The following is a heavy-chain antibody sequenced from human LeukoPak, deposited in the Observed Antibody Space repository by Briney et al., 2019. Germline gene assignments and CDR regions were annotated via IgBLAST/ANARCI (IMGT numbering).Heavy chain of an antibody. V-gene: IGHV3-30*18. Sequence: GGSLRLSCAASGFTFSSYGMHWVRQAPGKGLEWVAVISYDGSNKYYADSVKGRFTISRDNSKNTLYLQMNSLRAEDTAVYYCAKDGYSGYDYFFDYWGQGTLVTVSS. J-gene: IGHJ4*02. CDR3: AKDGYSGYDYFFDY. CDR1: GFTFSSYG. CDR2: ISYDGSNK. D-gene: IGHD5-12*01.